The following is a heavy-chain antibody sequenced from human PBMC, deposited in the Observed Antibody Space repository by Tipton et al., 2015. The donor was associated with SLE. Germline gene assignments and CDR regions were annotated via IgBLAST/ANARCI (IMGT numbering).Heavy chain of an antibody. J-gene: IGHJ4*02. D-gene: IGHD6-13*01. Sequence: LRLSCTVSGGSISSYYWSWIRQPPGKGLEWIGYIYYSGSTNYNPSLKSRVTISVDTSKNHFSRKLSSVTAADTAVYYCALGAAAANFDYWGQGTLVTVSS. V-gene: IGHV4-59*08. CDR2: IYYSGST. CDR3: ALGAAAANFDY. CDR1: GGSISSYY.